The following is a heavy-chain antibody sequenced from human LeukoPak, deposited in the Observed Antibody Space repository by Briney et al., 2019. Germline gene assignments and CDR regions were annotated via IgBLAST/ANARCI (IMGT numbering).Heavy chain of an antibody. D-gene: IGHD2/OR15-2a*01. J-gene: IGHJ3*02. CDR2: IYSGGST. Sequence: GGSLRLSCAASGFTVSSNYMSWVRQAPGKGLEWVSVIYSGGSTYYADSVKGRFTISRDNSKNTLYLQMNSLRAEDTAVYYCASGLPSWAFDIWGQGTMVTVSS. V-gene: IGHV3-53*01. CDR3: ASGLPSWAFDI. CDR1: GFTVSSNY.